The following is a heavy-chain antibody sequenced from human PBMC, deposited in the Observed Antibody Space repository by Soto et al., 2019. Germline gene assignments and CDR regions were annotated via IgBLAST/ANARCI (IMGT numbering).Heavy chain of an antibody. CDR1: GGTFSSYA. Sequence: QVQLVQSGAEVKKPGSSVKVSCKASGGTFSSYAISWVRQAPGQGLEWMGGIIPIFGTANYAQKFQGRVTSTADESTSTAYIELSSLRSEDTAVYYCASPIYDSSGYSRDLFAFDIWGQGTMVTVSS. J-gene: IGHJ3*02. D-gene: IGHD3-22*01. CDR3: ASPIYDSSGYSRDLFAFDI. CDR2: IIPIFGTA. V-gene: IGHV1-69*01.